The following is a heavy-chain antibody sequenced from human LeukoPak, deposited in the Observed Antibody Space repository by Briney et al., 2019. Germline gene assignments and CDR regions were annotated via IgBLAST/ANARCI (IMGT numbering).Heavy chain of an antibody. CDR2: INPNSGGT. CDR3: ARDVKRYYDFWSGPKGNFDY. V-gene: IGHV1-2*02. CDR1: GYTFTGYY. J-gene: IGHJ4*02. D-gene: IGHD3-3*01. Sequence: GASGTVSCKASGYTFTGYYMHWVRQAPGQGLEWMGWINPNSGGTTYAQTFHGRVTMTRDTSISTAYMEMSRLRPDDTAVYDCARDVKRYYDFWSGPKGNFDYWGQGTLVTVSS.